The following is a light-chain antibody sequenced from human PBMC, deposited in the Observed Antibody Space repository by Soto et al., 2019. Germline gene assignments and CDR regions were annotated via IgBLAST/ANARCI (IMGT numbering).Light chain of an antibody. CDR3: ASYTSSTTVV. Sequence: QSALTQPASVSGSPGQSITISCTGTSSDVGGYNYVSWYKQYPGKAPKLMIYDVNNRPSGVSDRFSGSKSGHTTSLTISGLQAEDEADYYCASYTSSTTVVFGGGTKLTVL. J-gene: IGLJ2*01. V-gene: IGLV2-14*01. CDR2: DVN. CDR1: SSDVGGYNY.